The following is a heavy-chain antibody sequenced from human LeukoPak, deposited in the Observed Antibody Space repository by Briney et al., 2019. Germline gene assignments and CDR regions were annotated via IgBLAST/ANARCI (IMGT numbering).Heavy chain of an antibody. CDR2: IYYSGST. J-gene: IGHJ4*02. CDR3: GRNDYGANSY. D-gene: IGHD4-23*01. CDR1: GGSISSYY. V-gene: IGHV4-59*01. Sequence: SETLSLTCTVSGGSISSYYWSWIRQPPGKGLEWIGYIYYSGSTNYNPSLKGRVTISVDTSKNQFSLKLSSVTAADTAVYYCGRNDYGANSYWGQGSLVSVSS.